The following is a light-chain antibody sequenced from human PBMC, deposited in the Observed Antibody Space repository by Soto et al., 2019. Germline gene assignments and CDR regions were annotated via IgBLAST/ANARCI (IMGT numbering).Light chain of an antibody. CDR2: DVN. Sequence: QSALTQPRSVSGSPVQSVTLSCTGTSSDVGGYHYVSWYQHNPGKAHKIIIYDVNKRPSGVTDRFSGSKSGNTASLTISGLQTEDEADYYCCSYAGSYTLVFGGGTKVTVL. V-gene: IGLV2-11*01. J-gene: IGLJ2*01. CDR1: SSDVGGYHY. CDR3: CSYAGSYTLV.